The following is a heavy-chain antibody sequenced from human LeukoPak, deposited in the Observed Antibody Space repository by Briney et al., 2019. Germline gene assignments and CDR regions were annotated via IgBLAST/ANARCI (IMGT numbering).Heavy chain of an antibody. CDR3: ARAGESRKTMVRGVYYDYYGMDV. D-gene: IGHD3-10*01. CDR1: GGSISSSY. J-gene: IGHJ6*02. Sequence: SETLSLTCTVSGGSISSSYWSWIRQPAGKGLEWIGRISSRGSTKYNPSLKSRVSMSVDTSKNQFSLKLSSVTAADTAVYYCARAGESRKTMVRGVYYDYYGMDVWGQGTTVTVSS. CDR2: ISSRGST. V-gene: IGHV4-4*07.